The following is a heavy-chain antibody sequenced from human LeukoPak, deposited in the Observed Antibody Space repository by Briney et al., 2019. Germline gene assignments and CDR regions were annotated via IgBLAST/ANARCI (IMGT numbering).Heavy chain of an antibody. V-gene: IGHV3-23*01. CDR1: GFTFSSYG. CDR2: IIGSGSST. Sequence: GGSLRLSCAASGFTFSSYGMSWVRQAPGKGLQWVSVIIGSGSSTYYADSVKGRFTISRDNARNTLYLQMNSLRAEDTAVYYCAKALYSSSSFPKPGFDYWGQGTLVTVSS. J-gene: IGHJ4*02. D-gene: IGHD6-6*01. CDR3: AKALYSSSSFPKPGFDY.